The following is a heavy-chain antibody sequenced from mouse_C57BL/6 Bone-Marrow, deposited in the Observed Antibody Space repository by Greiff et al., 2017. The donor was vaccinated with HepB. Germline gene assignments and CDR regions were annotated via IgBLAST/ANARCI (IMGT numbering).Heavy chain of an antibody. D-gene: IGHD2-3*01. CDR2: ISNLAYSI. CDR3: ARHGYDGYAWFAY. Sequence: EVKLVESGGGLVQPGGSLKLSCAASGFTFSDYGMAWVRQAPRKGPEWVAFISNLAYSIYYADTVTGRFTISRENAKNTLYLEMSSLRSEDTAMYYCARHGYDGYAWFAYWGQGTLVTVSA. CDR1: GFTFSDYG. J-gene: IGHJ3*01. V-gene: IGHV5-15*04.